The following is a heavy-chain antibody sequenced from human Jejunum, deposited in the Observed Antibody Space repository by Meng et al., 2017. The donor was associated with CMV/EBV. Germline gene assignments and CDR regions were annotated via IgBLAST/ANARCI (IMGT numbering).Heavy chain of an antibody. CDR3: ARLQWAAFDY. D-gene: IGHD4-11*01. V-gene: IGHV3-48*03. Sequence: SCAMSGFNFNSYEMTGVRQAPGKGLEWVAYITGPGNTIYYADSVRGRFTISRDNAKNSLFLQMSGLRAEDTAVYYCARLQWAAFDYWGQGALVTVSS. CDR1: GFNFNSYE. J-gene: IGHJ4*02. CDR2: ITGPGNTI.